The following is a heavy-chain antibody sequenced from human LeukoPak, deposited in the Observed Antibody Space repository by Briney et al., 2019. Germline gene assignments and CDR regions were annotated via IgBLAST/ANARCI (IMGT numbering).Heavy chain of an antibody. D-gene: IGHD6-19*01. V-gene: IGHV4-4*07. CDR2: IYTSGST. J-gene: IGHJ2*01. CDR3: ARVAQKLERIALAATSEWRANWYFDL. CDR1: GGSIDSYH. Sequence: SETLSLTCTVSGGSIDSYHWSWIRHPAGRGLEWIGRIYTSGSTNYNPSLKSRATMSVDTSKNQFSLKLSSVTAADTAVYYCARVAQKLERIALAATSEWRANWYFDLWGRGTLVTVSS.